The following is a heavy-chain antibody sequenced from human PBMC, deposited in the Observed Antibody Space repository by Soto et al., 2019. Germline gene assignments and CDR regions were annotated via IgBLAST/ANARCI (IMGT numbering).Heavy chain of an antibody. Sequence: SETLSLTCTVSGGSISSYYWSWIRQPPGKGLEWIGYIYYSGSTNYNPSLKSRVTISVDTSKNQFSLKLSSVAAADTAVYYCARGITIFGVARGWFDPWGQGTLVTVSS. J-gene: IGHJ5*02. CDR2: IYYSGST. CDR3: ARGITIFGVARGWFDP. CDR1: GGSISSYY. D-gene: IGHD3-3*01. V-gene: IGHV4-59*01.